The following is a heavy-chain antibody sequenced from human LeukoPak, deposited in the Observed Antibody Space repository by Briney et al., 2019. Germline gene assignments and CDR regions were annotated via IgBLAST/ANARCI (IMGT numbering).Heavy chain of an antibody. CDR3: ARLLVSPGVGEFYFGD. V-gene: IGHV4-59*08. J-gene: IGHJ4*02. D-gene: IGHD2-8*02. CDR1: GGPCSSKS. CDR2: IYSTGSI. Sequence: PSETLSLTCTVSGGPCSSKSWSWVRQPPGKGLEGIGDIYSTGSINYNPSFESRVTISVDATKNQFSLKLGSVTAADTAVYYCARLLVSPGVGEFYFGDWGQVTLVTVSS.